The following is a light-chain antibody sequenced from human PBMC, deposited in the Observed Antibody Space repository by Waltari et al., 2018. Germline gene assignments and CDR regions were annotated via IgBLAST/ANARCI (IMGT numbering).Light chain of an antibody. J-gene: IGKJ4*01. V-gene: IGKV3-20*01. CDR1: QKISSSF. CDR3: QQYGSSPLT. CDR2: GAS. Sequence: EIVLTQSPGTLSLSPGESAALSCTSSQKISSSFLAWYQQKPGQAPRLLSYGASSRATGIPDRFSGRGSGTDFTLTISRLEPEDFALYYCQQYGSSPLTFGGGTKVEIK.